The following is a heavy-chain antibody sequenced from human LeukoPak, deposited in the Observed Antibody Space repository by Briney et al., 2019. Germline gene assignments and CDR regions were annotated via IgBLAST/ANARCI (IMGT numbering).Heavy chain of an antibody. D-gene: IGHD1-26*01. CDR2: ISWNSGSI. Sequence: PGGSLRLSCAASGFTFDDYAMHWVRQAPGKGLEWVSGISWNSGSIGYADSVKGRFTISRDNAKNSLYLQINSLRAEDMALYYCAKDRIGGSYLGAFDIWGQGTMVTVSS. J-gene: IGHJ3*02. V-gene: IGHV3-9*03. CDR1: GFTFDDYA. CDR3: AKDRIGGSYLGAFDI.